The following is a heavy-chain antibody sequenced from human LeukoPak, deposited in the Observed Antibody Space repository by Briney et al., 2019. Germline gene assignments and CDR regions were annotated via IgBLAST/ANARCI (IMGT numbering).Heavy chain of an antibody. V-gene: IGHV1-2*02. CDR1: GYRYTDHY. CDR2: ISPNTGGT. J-gene: IGHJ6*02. Sequence: GASVTVSCKASGYRYTDHYIYWGRQAPGQGLEWMGWISPNTGGTHYAQNFQGRVSMTRDTSISTAYMELGSLTSDDTAVYYCAKGHYGMDVCGQGTTVTVSS. CDR3: AKGHYGMDV.